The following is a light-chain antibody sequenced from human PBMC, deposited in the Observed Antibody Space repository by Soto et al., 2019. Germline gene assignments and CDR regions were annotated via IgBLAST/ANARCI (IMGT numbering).Light chain of an antibody. Sequence: QLVLTQTPSASGTPGQRVTISCSGSSSNIGSNYVYWYQQLPGTAPQLLIYRNNQRPSGAPDRFSGSKSGTSASLAISGLRSEDEADYYCASWDDSLSAVLFGGGTKLTVL. CDR2: RNN. CDR1: SSNIGSNY. V-gene: IGLV1-47*01. CDR3: ASWDDSLSAVL. J-gene: IGLJ2*01.